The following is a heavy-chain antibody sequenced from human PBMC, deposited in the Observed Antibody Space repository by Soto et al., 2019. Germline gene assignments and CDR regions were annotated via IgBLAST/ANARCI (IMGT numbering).Heavy chain of an antibody. V-gene: IGHV3-74*01. CDR3: ARLLGGSGSFIDY. J-gene: IGHJ4*02. D-gene: IGHD3-10*01. CDR1: GFIFGGYW. CDR2: INSDGTST. Sequence: EVQLVESGGGLVQPGGSLRLSSAASGFIFGGYWMHWVRQAPGKGLVWVSRINSDGTSTSYADSVKGRFTISRDNAKNTMFLQMNSLRAEDTAVYYCARLLGGSGSFIDYWGQGTLVTVSS.